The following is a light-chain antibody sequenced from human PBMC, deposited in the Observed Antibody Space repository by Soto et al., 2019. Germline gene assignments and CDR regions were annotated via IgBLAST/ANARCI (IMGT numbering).Light chain of an antibody. Sequence: QSALTQPASVSGSPGQSITISCTGTSSDVGGYNYVSWYQQHPGKAPKLMIYDVSNRPSGVSNRFSGSKSGNTASLTISGLQAEDEADYYCSSYTRSSTSYVFGTETKVTVL. CDR2: DVS. J-gene: IGLJ1*01. CDR1: SSDVGGYNY. V-gene: IGLV2-14*03. CDR3: SSYTRSSTSYV.